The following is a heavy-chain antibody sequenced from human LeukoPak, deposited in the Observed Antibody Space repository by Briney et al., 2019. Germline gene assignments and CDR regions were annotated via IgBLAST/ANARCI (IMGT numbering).Heavy chain of an antibody. Sequence: SETLSLTCAVSGYSISSGYYWGWVRQAPGKGLEWIGGIYHTGSTDYNPSLKSRLTISVDMSKNQFSLNLRSVTAADTAVHYCARDKDVSVGGTYRWWGQGMLVTVSS. CDR1: GYSISSGYY. J-gene: IGHJ4*02. CDR2: IYHTGST. CDR3: ARDKDVSVGGTYRW. V-gene: IGHV4-38-2*01. D-gene: IGHD3-16*02.